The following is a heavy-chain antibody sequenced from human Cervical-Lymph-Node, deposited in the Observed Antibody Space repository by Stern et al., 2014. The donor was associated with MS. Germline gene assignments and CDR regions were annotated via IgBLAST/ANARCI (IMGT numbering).Heavy chain of an antibody. CDR1: GYSFTIYY. CDR3: ARHVQGFDY. CDR2: IYPYDSDP. J-gene: IGHJ4*02. V-gene: IGHV5-51*01. Sequence: EVQLVQSGAAVKKPGESLKISCKLSGYSFTIYYIAWVRQMPGKGLEWMVVIYPYDSDPTYSPSFQGQVTISADKSITTAYLQWSSLRASDTAMYYCARHVQGFDYWGQGTLVTVSS.